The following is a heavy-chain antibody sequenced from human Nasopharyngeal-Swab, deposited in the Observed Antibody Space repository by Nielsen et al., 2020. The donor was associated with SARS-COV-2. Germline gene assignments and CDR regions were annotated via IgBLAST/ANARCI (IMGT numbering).Heavy chain of an antibody. J-gene: IGHJ5*02. Sequence: SETLSLTCTVSGGSISTTNSNWAWIRQSPGKGLQCIGTISYSGSTYYKPSLNSRVTITLDTSKNQFFLRLSSVTAADTAVYYCARDLGYAFTGRGVNWFDPWGQGTPVTVSS. CDR1: GGSISTTNSN. CDR2: ISYSGST. D-gene: IGHD2-8*02. V-gene: IGHV4-39*07. CDR3: ARDLGYAFTGRGVNWFDP.